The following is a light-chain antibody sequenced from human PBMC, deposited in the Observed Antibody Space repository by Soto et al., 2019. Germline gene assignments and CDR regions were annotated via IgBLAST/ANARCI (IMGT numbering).Light chain of an antibody. J-gene: IGLJ1*01. CDR3: SSFTSRSTFNYV. CDR2: EVS. CDR1: SSDVGAYNY. V-gene: IGLV2-14*01. Sequence: QSALTQPASVSGSPGQSITISCTGTSSDVGAYNYVSWYQQYPGTAPKVMIYEVSSRPSGVSHLFSGSKSGNTASLTISGLQTEDEADYYGSSFTSRSTFNYVFGTGTKLTVL.